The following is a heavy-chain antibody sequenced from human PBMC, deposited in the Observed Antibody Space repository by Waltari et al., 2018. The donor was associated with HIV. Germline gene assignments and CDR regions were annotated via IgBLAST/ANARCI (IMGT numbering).Heavy chain of an antibody. V-gene: IGHV1-46*01. Sequence: QVQLVQSGAEVKKPGASVKVSCKASGYTFTSYYMHWVRQAPGQGLEWMGIISPSGGYTSYAQKFQGRVTMTRDTSTSTVYMELSSLRSDDAAVYYCARVAYSSSWTPPFDYWGQGTLVTVSS. CDR3: ARVAYSSSWTPPFDY. D-gene: IGHD6-13*01. CDR2: ISPSGGYT. CDR1: GYTFTSYY. J-gene: IGHJ4*02.